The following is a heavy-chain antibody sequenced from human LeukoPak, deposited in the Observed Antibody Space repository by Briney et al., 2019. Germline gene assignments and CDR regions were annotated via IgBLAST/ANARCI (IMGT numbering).Heavy chain of an antibody. CDR1: GFTFSSYA. Sequence: PGGSLRLSCAASGFTFSSYAMSWVRQAPGKGLEWVSAISGSGGSTYYADSVKGRFTISRDNSKNTLYLQMNSLRAEDTAVYYCAKDASPTHIVVVTAINAFDIWGQGTMVTVSS. CDR3: AKDASPTHIVVVTAINAFDI. CDR2: ISGSGGST. D-gene: IGHD2-21*02. V-gene: IGHV3-23*01. J-gene: IGHJ3*02.